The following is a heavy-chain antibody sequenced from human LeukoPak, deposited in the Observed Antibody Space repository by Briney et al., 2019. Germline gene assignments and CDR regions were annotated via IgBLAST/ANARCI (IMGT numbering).Heavy chain of an antibody. D-gene: IGHD3-22*01. CDR1: GFTFSGYE. V-gene: IGHV3-21*01. CDR3: ARDRNYDSSGYYDRWFDP. J-gene: IGHJ5*02. Sequence: PGGSLRLSCAASGFTFSGYEMNWVRQAPGKGLEWVSSISSSSSYIYYADSVKGRFTISRDNAKNSLYLQMNSLRAEDTAVYYCARDRNYDSSGYYDRWFDPWGQGTLVTVSS. CDR2: ISSSSSYI.